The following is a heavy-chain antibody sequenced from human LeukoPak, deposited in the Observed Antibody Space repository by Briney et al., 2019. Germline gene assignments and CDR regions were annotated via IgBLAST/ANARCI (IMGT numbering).Heavy chain of an antibody. Sequence: SETLSLTCTVSDDSISSYSWNWIRQPPGKGLEWIGYIYYSGSTNYSPSLKSRVTISVDTSRNQFSLKLSSVTAADTAVYYCARLRLWFGESRVRYYYYGMDVWGQGTTVTVSS. D-gene: IGHD3-10*01. CDR2: IYYSGST. J-gene: IGHJ6*02. CDR1: DDSISSYS. CDR3: ARLRLWFGESRVRYYYYGMDV. V-gene: IGHV4-59*08.